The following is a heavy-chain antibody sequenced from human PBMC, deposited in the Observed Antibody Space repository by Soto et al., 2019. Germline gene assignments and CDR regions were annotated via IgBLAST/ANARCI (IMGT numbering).Heavy chain of an antibody. V-gene: IGHV3-49*03. D-gene: IGHD3-16*02. J-gene: IGHJ4*02. CDR2: IRSKAYGGTT. CDR1: GFTFGDYA. CDR3: TRGRPIMITFGGVIGPFDY. Sequence: PGGSLRLSCTASGFTFGDYAMSWFRQAPGKGLEWVGFIRSKAYGGTTEYAASVKGRFTISRDDSKSIAYLQMNSLKTEDTAVYYCTRGRPIMITFGGVIGPFDYWGQGTLVTVSS.